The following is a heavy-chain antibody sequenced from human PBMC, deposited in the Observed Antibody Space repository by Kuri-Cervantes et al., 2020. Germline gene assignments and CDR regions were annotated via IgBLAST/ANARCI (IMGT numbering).Heavy chain of an antibody. V-gene: IGHV3-30*18. CDR1: GFTFSSYG. CDR2: ISYDGSNK. D-gene: IGHD2-15*01. CDR3: AKGLGSCPSARRCSQPYYFDY. J-gene: IGHJ4*02. Sequence: GESLKISCAASGFTFSSYGMHWVRQAPGKGLEWVAVISYDGSNKYYADSVKGRFTISRDTSKNTLYLQMNNLRAEDTAIYYCAKGLGSCPSARRCSQPYYFDYWGQGTLVTVSS.